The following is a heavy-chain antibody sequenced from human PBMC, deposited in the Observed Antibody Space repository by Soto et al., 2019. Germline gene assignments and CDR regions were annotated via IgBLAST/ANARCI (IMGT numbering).Heavy chain of an antibody. CDR3: ARAIIRPYYFDY. Sequence: RASVKVSCKASGYIFTNYYMHWVRQAPGQGLEWMEIINPSGGSTSYAQHFQGRVTMTRDTSTSTVYMELSSLRSEDTAVYYCARAIIRPYYFDYWGQGALVNVSS. CDR2: INPSGGST. V-gene: IGHV1-46*03. CDR1: GYIFTNYY. J-gene: IGHJ4*02. D-gene: IGHD3-10*01.